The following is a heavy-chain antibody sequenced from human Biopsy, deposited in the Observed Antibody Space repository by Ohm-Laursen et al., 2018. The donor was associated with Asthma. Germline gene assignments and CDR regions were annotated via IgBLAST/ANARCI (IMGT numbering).Heavy chain of an antibody. V-gene: IGHV3-30*18. CDR1: GFSFTSYG. Sequence: SLRLSCSASGFSFTSYGMNWVRQAPGKGLEWVAVMLFDGSQTYYADSVKGRFTISRDNAKNTLYLQMNSLRAEDTAVYYCAKERDYDFWSGYPIWGQGTMVPVSS. D-gene: IGHD3-3*01. J-gene: IGHJ3*02. CDR3: AKERDYDFWSGYPI. CDR2: MLFDGSQT.